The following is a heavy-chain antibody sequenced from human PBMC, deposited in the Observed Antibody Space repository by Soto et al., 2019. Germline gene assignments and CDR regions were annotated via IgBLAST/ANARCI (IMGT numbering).Heavy chain of an antibody. CDR1: GGSISGSY. V-gene: IGHV4-59*01. D-gene: IGHD6-19*01. Sequence: ASETLSLTCSVSGGSISGSYWSWIRQSPGKGLEWLGYVYYTGSTNYSPSLRSRVSISVDTSKNEFSLRLSSVTAADTAVYFCARSVAVPGAHIDYWGQGTQVTVSS. CDR2: VYYTGST. J-gene: IGHJ4*02. CDR3: ARSVAVPGAHIDY.